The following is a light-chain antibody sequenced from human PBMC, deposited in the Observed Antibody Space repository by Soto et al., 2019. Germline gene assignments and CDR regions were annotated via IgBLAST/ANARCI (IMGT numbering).Light chain of an antibody. V-gene: IGKV3-20*01. J-gene: IGKJ1*01. CDR3: PQDGISRWT. Sequence: EIVLTQSPGTLSLSPGERATLSCRASQSVSSTYLAWYQQKPGQAPRLLIYGASSRATGIPDRFSGSGSGTDFTLTISRLEPEDFAEYYCPQDGISRWTFGQGTRVEIK. CDR1: QSVSSTY. CDR2: GAS.